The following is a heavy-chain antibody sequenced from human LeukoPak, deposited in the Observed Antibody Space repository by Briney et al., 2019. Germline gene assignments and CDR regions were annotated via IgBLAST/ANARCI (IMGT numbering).Heavy chain of an antibody. Sequence: ASVKVSCKASAYTFTSYGISWVRQAPGQGLEWMGWISAYNGNTNYAQKLQGRVTMTTYTSTSTAYMELRSLRSDDTAVYCCARDYCSGGSCYSAWFDPWGQGTLVTVSS. CDR3: ARDYCSGGSCYSAWFDP. CDR1: AYTFTSYG. D-gene: IGHD2-15*01. CDR2: ISAYNGNT. J-gene: IGHJ5*02. V-gene: IGHV1-18*01.